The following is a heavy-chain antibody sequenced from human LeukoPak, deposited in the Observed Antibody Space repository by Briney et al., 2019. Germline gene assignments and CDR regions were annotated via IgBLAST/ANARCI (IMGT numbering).Heavy chain of an antibody. V-gene: IGHV4-59*01. CDR2: IYYSGST. CDR3: ARGFQLLYWFDP. Sequence: SETLSLTCTVSCGSISSYYWSWILQPPGKELEWIGYIYYSGSTNYNPSLKSRVTISVDTSKNQFSLKLSSVAAADTAVYYCARGFQLLYWFDPWGQGTLVTVSS. D-gene: IGHD2-2*01. J-gene: IGHJ5*02. CDR1: CGSISSYY.